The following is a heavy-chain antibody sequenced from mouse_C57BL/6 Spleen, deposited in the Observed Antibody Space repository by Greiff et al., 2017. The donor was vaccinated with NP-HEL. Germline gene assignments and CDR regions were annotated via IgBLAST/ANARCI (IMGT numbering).Heavy chain of an antibody. CDR3: KLGRDYFDY. J-gene: IGHJ2*01. D-gene: IGHD4-1*01. Sequence: QVHVKQPGAELVKPGASVKLSCKASGYTFTSYWMHWVKQRPGQGLEWIGMIHPNSGSTNYNEKFKSKATLTVDKSSSTAYMQLSSLTSEDSAVYYCKLGRDYFDYWGQGTTLTVSS. V-gene: IGHV1-64*01. CDR2: IHPNSGST. CDR1: GYTFTSYW.